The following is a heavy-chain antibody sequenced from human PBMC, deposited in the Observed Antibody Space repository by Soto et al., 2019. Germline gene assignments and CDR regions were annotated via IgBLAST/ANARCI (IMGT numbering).Heavy chain of an antibody. CDR1: GFTFSSYD. V-gene: IGHV3-13*05. D-gene: IGHD3-10*01. Sequence: VGSLRLSCAASGFTFSSYDMHWVRQATGKGLEWVSAIGTAGDPYYPGSVKGRFTISRENAKNSLYLQMNSLRAGDTAVYYCARGYRGSGSYSDPNYYYYGMDVWGQGTTVTVSS. CDR2: IGTAGDP. J-gene: IGHJ6*02. CDR3: ARGYRGSGSYSDPNYYYYGMDV.